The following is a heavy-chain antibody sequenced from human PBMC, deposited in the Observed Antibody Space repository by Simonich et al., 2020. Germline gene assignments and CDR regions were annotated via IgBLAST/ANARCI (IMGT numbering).Heavy chain of an antibody. CDR1: GFTFSSYI. D-gene: IGHD3-16*01. V-gene: IGHV3-21*01. CDR3: AREQARGGAFDI. Sequence: EVQLVESGGGLVKPGGSLRLSCAASGFTFSSYIMNWVRQAPVKGLEWGPSISSSSSYIYYADAVKGRFTISRDNAKNSLYLQMNSLRAEDTAVYYCAREQARGGAFDIWGQGTMVTVSS. J-gene: IGHJ3*02. CDR2: ISSSSSYI.